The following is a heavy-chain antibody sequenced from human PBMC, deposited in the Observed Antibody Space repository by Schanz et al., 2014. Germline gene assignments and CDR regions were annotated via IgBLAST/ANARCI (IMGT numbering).Heavy chain of an antibody. V-gene: IGHV3-23*01. Sequence: EVQLLESGGGLVQPGGSLRLSCASSGFSFTTYAMSWVRQAPGKGLEWVSSISSGGGSTYYADSVKGRFTISRDNSKNTMYLQINNLRADDTAVYYCARELPGVVAFDFWGQGTMXNVSS. J-gene: IGHJ3*01. CDR2: ISSGGGST. CDR3: ARELPGVVAFDF. CDR1: GFSFTTYA. D-gene: IGHD7-27*01.